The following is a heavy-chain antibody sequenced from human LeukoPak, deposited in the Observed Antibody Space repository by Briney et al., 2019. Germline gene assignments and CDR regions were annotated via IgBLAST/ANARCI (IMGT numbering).Heavy chain of an antibody. D-gene: IGHD3-22*01. CDR2: ISGSGGST. J-gene: IGHJ4*02. V-gene: IGHV3-23*01. CDR1: GFTFSSYS. Sequence: GGSLRLSCAASGFTFSSYSMNWVRQAPGKGLEWVSAISGSGGSTYYADSVKGRFTISRDNSKNTLYLQMNSLRAEDTAVYYCAKIPIMRALYDSSGYLGEDYWGQGTLVTVSS. CDR3: AKIPIMRALYDSSGYLGEDY.